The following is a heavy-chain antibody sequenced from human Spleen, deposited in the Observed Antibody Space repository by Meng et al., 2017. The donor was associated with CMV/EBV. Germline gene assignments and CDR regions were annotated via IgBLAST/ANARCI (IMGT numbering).Heavy chain of an antibody. D-gene: IGHD6-13*01. CDR2: IYYSGST. Sequence: VQLQQWGAGLLEPSQTLSLTCTVSGGSISSGDYYWSWIRQPPGKGLEWIGYIYYSGSTYYNPSLKSRVTISVDTSKNQFSLKLSSVTAADTAVYYCARSDLAAAGYNWFDPWGQGTLVTVSS. V-gene: IGHV4-30-4*08. CDR1: GGSISSGDYY. J-gene: IGHJ5*02. CDR3: ARSDLAAAGYNWFDP.